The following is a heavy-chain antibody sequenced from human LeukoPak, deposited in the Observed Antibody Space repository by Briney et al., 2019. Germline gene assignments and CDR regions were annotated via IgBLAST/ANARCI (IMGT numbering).Heavy chain of an antibody. J-gene: IGHJ4*02. CDR3: AKDSHKVDYGDSLDY. V-gene: IGHV3-30*18. D-gene: IGHD4-17*01. CDR1: GFTFSSYG. Sequence: GRSLRLSCAASGFTFSSYGMHWVRQAPGKGLEWVAVISYDGSNKYYADSVKGRFTISRDNSKNTLYLQMNSLRAEDTAVYYCAKDSHKVDYGDSLDYWGQGTLVTVSS. CDR2: ISYDGSNK.